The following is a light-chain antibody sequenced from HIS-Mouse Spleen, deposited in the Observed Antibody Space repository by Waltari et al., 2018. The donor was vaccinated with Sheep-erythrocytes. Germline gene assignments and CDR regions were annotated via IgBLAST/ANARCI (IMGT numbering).Light chain of an antibody. J-gene: IGLJ3*02. Sequence: QLVLTQSPSASASLGASVKLPCTLSSGHSSYATAWPQQQPEKGPRYLMKLNSDGSHSKGDGIPDRFSGSSSGAERYLTISSLQSEDEADYYCQTWGTGIPWVFGGGTKLTVL. V-gene: IGLV4-69*01. CDR1: SGHSSYA. CDR3: QTWGTGIPWV. CDR2: LNSDGSH.